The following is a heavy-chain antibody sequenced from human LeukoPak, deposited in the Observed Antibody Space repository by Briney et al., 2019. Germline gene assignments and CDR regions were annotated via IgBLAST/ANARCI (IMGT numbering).Heavy chain of an antibody. J-gene: IGHJ3*02. CDR3: ARAHYYGSGSYYNPGGAFDI. V-gene: IGHV3-53*01. CDR1: GFTVSSNY. D-gene: IGHD3-10*01. CDR2: IYSGGSR. Sequence: GGSLRLSCAASGFTVSSNYMTWVRQAPGKGLEWVSVIYSGGSRYYADSVKGRFTISRDNSKNTLYLQMNSLRAEDTAVYYCARAHYYGSGSYYNPGGAFDIWGQGTMVTVSS.